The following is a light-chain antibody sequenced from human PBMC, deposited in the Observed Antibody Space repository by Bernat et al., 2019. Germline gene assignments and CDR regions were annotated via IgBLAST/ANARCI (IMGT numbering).Light chain of an antibody. V-gene: IGLV6-57*04. CDR2: EDN. J-gene: IGLJ3*02. CDR3: KSYDDSNRWV. Sequence: NFMFTQPHSVSESPGKTVTISCTRSSGSIASNYVQWYPQRPGSAPTTVISEDNQRPSAVPDRFSGTIDSPSNSASLRISGLQTEDEAGYWWKSYDDSNRWVFGGGSKLTV. CDR1: SGSIASNY.